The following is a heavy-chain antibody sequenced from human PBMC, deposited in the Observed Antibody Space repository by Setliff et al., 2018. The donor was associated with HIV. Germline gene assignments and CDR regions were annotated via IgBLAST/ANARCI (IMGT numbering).Heavy chain of an antibody. J-gene: IGHJ3*02. D-gene: IGHD3-10*01. CDR3: ASSPDSMVRARGEAFDI. CDR2: VYHSGST. CDR1: GYSIGSGYY. Sequence: SETLSLTCVVSGYSIGSGYYWGWIRQTPGEGLEWIGSVYHSGSTYYNPSLKSRITISIDTSKNHFSLRLTSVTAADTAVYYCASSPDSMVRARGEAFDIWGQGTMVTVSS. V-gene: IGHV4-38-2*01.